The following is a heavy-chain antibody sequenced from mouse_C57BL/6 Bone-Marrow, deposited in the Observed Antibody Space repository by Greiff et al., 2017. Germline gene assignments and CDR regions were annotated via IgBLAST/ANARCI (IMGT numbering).Heavy chain of an antibody. V-gene: IGHV1-64*01. CDR2: IHPNSGST. J-gene: IGHJ2*01. Sequence: QVQLQQPGAELVKPGASVKLSCKASGYTFTSYWMHWVKQRPGQGLEWIGMIHPNSGSTNYNEKFKSKATLTVDKSSSTAYMQLSSLTSEDSAVXYCARSYTTVVAPDYWGQGTTLTVSS. D-gene: IGHD1-1*01. CDR1: GYTFTSYW. CDR3: ARSYTTVVAPDY.